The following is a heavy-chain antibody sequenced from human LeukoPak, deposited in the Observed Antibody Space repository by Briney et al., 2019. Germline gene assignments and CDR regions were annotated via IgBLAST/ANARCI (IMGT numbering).Heavy chain of an antibody. CDR1: GFTFSSYS. CDR2: ISSDSSYI. Sequence: PGGSLRLSCAASGFTFSSYSMNWVRQAPGEGLEWVSFISSDSSYIYYADSVKGRFTVSRDNAKNSLSLQMHGLRAEDTAVYYCARDIGWFDPWGQGTLVTVSS. V-gene: IGHV3-21*01. D-gene: IGHD1-26*01. CDR3: ARDIGWFDP. J-gene: IGHJ5*02.